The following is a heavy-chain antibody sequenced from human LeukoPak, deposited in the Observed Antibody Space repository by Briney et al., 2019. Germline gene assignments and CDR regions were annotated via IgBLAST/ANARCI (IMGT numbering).Heavy chain of an antibody. CDR1: GGSISSGSYY. J-gene: IGHJ4*02. CDR3: ARADYCSGGSCYSPLDY. Sequence: SETLSLTCTVSGGSISSGSYYWSWIRQPAGKGLEWIGRIYTSGSINYNPSLKSRVTISVDTSKNQFSLKLSSVTAADTAVYYCARADYCSGGSCYSPLDYWGQGTLVTVSS. CDR2: IYTSGSI. V-gene: IGHV4-61*02. D-gene: IGHD2-15*01.